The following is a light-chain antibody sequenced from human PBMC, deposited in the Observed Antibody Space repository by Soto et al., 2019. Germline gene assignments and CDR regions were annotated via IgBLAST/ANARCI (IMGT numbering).Light chain of an antibody. Sequence: AIQITQSPSSLSASVGDRVTITCRASQGIRSELGWYQQKPGKAPKLLIYGASSLQTGVPSRFSGSGSGTDFTLTVSSLQPEDFATYYCLQDNSYPRTFGQGTKLEIK. CDR3: LQDNSYPRT. CDR2: GAS. CDR1: QGIRSE. V-gene: IGKV1-6*01. J-gene: IGKJ2*01.